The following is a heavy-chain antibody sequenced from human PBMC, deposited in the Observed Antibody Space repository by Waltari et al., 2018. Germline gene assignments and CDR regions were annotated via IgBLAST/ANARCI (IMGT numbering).Heavy chain of an antibody. J-gene: IGHJ2*01. CDR2: IYPGASDT. CDR1: GYSFTSYW. Sequence: EVQLVQSGAEVKKPGESLKISCKGSGYSFTSYWIGWVRQMPGKGLEWMGIIYPGASDTRYSPFFHCQVTISADKSISTAYLQWSSLKASDTAMYYCARLVTGTTSGWYFDLWGRGTLVTVSS. CDR3: ARLVTGTTSGWYFDL. D-gene: IGHD1-7*01. V-gene: IGHV5-51*01.